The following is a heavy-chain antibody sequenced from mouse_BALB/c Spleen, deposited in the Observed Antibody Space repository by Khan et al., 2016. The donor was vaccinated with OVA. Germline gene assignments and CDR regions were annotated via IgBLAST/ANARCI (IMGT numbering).Heavy chain of an antibody. CDR2: INTYTGET. J-gene: IGHJ3*01. CDR3: ARSNGNYWFAY. CDR1: GYTLTNYG. D-gene: IGHD2-1*01. V-gene: IGHV9-3-1*01. Sequence: QIQLVQSGPELKKPGETVKISCKASGYTLTNYGMNWVKQAPGKGLKWMGWINTYTGETTYAEDFKGRIAFSLETPASTAYLQINNLKNEDTATXFCARSNGNYWFAYWGQGTLVTVSA.